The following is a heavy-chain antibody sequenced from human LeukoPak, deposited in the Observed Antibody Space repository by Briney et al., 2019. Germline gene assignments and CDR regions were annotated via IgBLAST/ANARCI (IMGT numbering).Heavy chain of an antibody. CDR1: GFTFSSYA. V-gene: IGHV3-23*01. CDR3: AKEYSGYDFDY. Sequence: GGSLRLSCAASGFTFSSYAMSWVRQAPGKGLEWVSAISGSGGSTYYADSVKGRFTISRDNSRNTLYLQMDSLRAEDTALYYCAKEYSGYDFDYWGQGTLVTVSS. D-gene: IGHD5-12*01. CDR2: ISGSGGST. J-gene: IGHJ4*02.